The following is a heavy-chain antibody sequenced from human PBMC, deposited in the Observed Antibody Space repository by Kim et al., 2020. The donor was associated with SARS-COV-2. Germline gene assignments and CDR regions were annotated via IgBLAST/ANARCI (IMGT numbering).Heavy chain of an antibody. V-gene: IGHV4-61*01. CDR2: IYYSGST. CDR1: GGSVSSGSYY. Sequence: SETLSLTCTVSGGSVSSGSYYWSWIRQPPGKGLEWIGYIYYSGSTNYNPSLKSRVTISVDTSKNQFSLKLSSVTAADTAVYYCARDGYLAGYYYFDYWGQGTLVTVSS. CDR3: ARDGYLAGYYYFDY. J-gene: IGHJ4*02. D-gene: IGHD6-19*01.